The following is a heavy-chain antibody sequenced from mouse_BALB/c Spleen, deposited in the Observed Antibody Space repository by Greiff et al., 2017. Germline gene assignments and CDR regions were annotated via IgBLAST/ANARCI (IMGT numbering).Heavy chain of an antibody. J-gene: IGHJ2*01. V-gene: IGHV2-6-4*01. CDR3: TRADYDGGVDY. CDR2: IWGGGST. Sequence: VKLMESGPGLVAPSQSLSITCTVSGFSLSSYSVHWVRQPPGKGLEWLGMIWGGGSTDYNSALKSRLSISKDNSKSQVFLKMNSLQTDDTAMYYCTRADYDGGVDYWGQGTTLTVSS. D-gene: IGHD2-4*01. CDR1: GFSLSSYS.